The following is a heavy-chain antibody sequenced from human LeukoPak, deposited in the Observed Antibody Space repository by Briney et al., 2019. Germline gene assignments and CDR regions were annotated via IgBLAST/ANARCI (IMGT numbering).Heavy chain of an antibody. D-gene: IGHD3-22*01. Sequence: RPSETLSLTCTVSGGSISSYYWSWIRQPPGKGLEWIGYIYYSGSTNYNPSLKSRVTISVDTSKNQFSLKLSSVTATDTAVYYRARGPYYYDSSGYYFDYWGQGTLVTVSS. V-gene: IGHV4-59*01. CDR2: IYYSGST. J-gene: IGHJ4*02. CDR1: GGSISSYY. CDR3: ARGPYYYDSSGYYFDY.